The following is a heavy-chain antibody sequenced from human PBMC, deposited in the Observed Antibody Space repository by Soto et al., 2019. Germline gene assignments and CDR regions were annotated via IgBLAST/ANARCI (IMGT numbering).Heavy chain of an antibody. CDR2: IYYSGST. CDR3: ARGRGGWFINQLLNAFDI. V-gene: IGHV4-59*01. D-gene: IGHD2-2*01. Sequence: QVQLQESGPGLVKPSETLSLTCTVSGGSISSYYWSWIRQPPGKGLEWIGYIYYSGSTNYNPSLKVRVTISVDTSKNHFSLKLSSVTAADTAVYYCARGRGGWFINQLLNAFDIWGQGTMVTVSS. J-gene: IGHJ3*02. CDR1: GGSISSYY.